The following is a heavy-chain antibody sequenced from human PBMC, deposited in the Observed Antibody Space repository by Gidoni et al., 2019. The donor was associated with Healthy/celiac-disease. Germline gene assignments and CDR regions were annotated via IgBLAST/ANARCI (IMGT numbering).Heavy chain of an antibody. CDR2: IYPGDSDT. D-gene: IGHD4-17*01. CDR3: ARHSTVTPYYYYYGMDV. J-gene: IGHJ6*02. Sequence: EVQLVQSGAEVKKPGESLKISCKGSGYSFTSYWIGWVRQMPGKGLEWMGIIYPGDSDTRYSPSCQGQVTISADKSISTAYLQWSSLKASDTAMYYCARHSTVTPYYYYYGMDVWGQGTTVTVSS. V-gene: IGHV5-51*01. CDR1: GYSFTSYW.